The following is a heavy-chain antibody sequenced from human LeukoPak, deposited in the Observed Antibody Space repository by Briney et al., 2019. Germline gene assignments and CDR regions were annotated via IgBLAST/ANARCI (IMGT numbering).Heavy chain of an antibody. J-gene: IGHJ3*02. Sequence: GGSLRLSCAASGFTFDDYGMSWARQAPGKGLEWVSYIGSSGSTVYYADSVKGRFTISRDNAKNSLYMQMESLRDEDTAIYYCARDTLEYSNSPDALDIWGQGTMVTVSS. D-gene: IGHD4-23*01. CDR1: GFTFDDYG. CDR2: IGSSGSTV. V-gene: IGHV3-48*03. CDR3: ARDTLEYSNSPDALDI.